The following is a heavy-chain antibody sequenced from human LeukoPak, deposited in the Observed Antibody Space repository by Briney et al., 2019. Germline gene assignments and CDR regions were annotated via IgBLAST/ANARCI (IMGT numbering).Heavy chain of an antibody. CDR1: GFSLSTSGVG. Sequence: SGPTLVKPTQTLTLTCTFSGFSLSTSGVGVGWIRQPPGKALEWLALIYWNDDKRYSPSLKSRLTITKDTSKNQVVLTMTNMDPVDTATYSSAHSGDFWSGYYPNWFDPWGQGTLVTVSS. D-gene: IGHD3-3*01. V-gene: IGHV2-5*01. J-gene: IGHJ5*02. CDR2: IYWNDDK. CDR3: AHSGDFWSGYYPNWFDP.